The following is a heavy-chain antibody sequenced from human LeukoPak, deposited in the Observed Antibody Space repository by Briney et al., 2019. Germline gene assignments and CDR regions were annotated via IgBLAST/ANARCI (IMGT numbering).Heavy chain of an antibody. V-gene: IGHV3-23*01. CDR3: AKGYGSSRYGMDV. CDR2: FSGSGGPT. J-gene: IGHJ6*02. CDR1: GFTFSSYA. Sequence: GGSLRLSCAASGFTFSSYAMSWVRQAPGKGLEWVSSFSGSGGPTYYADSVKGRFTISRDISKNTLYLRMNSLTDEDTAVYYCAKGYGSSRYGMDVWGQGTTVTVSS. D-gene: IGHD3-10*01.